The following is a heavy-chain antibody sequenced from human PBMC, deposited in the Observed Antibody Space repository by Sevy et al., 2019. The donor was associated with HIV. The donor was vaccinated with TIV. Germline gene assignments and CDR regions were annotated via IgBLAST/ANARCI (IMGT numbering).Heavy chain of an antibody. CDR2: IKEDGSEK. D-gene: IGHD2-21*01. J-gene: IGHJ6*02. V-gene: IGHV3-7*01. CDR1: GFTFSKYW. Sequence: GGSLRLSCVASGFTFSKYWMTWVRQAPGKGLEWVANIKEDGSEKNYVDSVKGRFTISRDNARNSQYLQMNSLGVEDTAVYYCARGDIFAPLKYYYTGLDVWGQGTTVTVSS. CDR3: ARGDIFAPLKYYYTGLDV.